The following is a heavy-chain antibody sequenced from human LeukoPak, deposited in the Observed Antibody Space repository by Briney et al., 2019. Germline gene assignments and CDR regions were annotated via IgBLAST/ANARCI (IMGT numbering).Heavy chain of an antibody. J-gene: IGHJ5*02. D-gene: IGHD1-26*01. Sequence: SETLSLTCDVFGGSFTDYFWTWIRQSPGKGLEWIGEINDYTENTNYNPSLNSRVSISLEKSKNQFSLKLSSVTAADTAVYYCARHEVGATPTTEFDPWGQGTLVTVSS. V-gene: IGHV4-34*01. CDR1: GGSFTDYF. CDR3: ARHEVGATPTTEFDP. CDR2: INDYTENT.